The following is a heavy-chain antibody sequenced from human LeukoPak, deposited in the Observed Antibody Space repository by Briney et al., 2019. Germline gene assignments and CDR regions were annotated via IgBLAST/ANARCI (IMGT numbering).Heavy chain of an antibody. J-gene: IGHJ4*02. V-gene: IGHV3-48*03. CDR3: ARSRDGYNTFDY. Sequence: GGSLRLSCAASRLTFRSYEMNWARQAPRQGLEWLSYIHTSGNTIYYADSVKGRFTISRDDAKNSLYLQMNSLRAEDTAVYYCARSRDGYNTFDYWGQGTLVTVSS. CDR2: IHTSGNTI. CDR1: RLTFRSYE. D-gene: IGHD5-24*01.